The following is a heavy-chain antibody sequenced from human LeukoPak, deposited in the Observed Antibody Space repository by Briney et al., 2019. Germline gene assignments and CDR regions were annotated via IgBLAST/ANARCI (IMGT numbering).Heavy chain of an antibody. CDR1: GYTFTGYY. Sequence: ASVKVSCKASGYTFTGYYMHWVRQAPGQGLEWMGRINPNSGGTNYAQKFQGRVTMTRDTSITTAYMELSRLRPDDTAVYYCAREWSYGDYYDCWGQGTLVTVSS. CDR2: INPNSGGT. D-gene: IGHD4-17*01. CDR3: AREWSYGDYYDC. V-gene: IGHV1-2*06. J-gene: IGHJ4*02.